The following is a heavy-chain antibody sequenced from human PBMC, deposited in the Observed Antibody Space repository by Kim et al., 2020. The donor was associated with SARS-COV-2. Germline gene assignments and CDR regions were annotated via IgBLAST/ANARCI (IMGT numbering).Heavy chain of an antibody. D-gene: IGHD3-16*01. CDR3: ARLARSITQFDY. Sequence: STSYHPSLRSRVHICVDTSKNQFSLKLSSVTAADTDVYYCARLARSITQFDYWGQGTLVTVSS. CDR2: ST. J-gene: IGHJ4*02. V-gene: IGHV4-39*01.